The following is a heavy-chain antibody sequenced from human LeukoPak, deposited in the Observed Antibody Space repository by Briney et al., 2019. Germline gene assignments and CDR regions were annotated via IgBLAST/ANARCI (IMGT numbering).Heavy chain of an antibody. Sequence: GGSLKPPGAASDSSFINVGLIWFARAPGKGLDRFGRIKTKGDGGTIDYAAPVKGRFTISRDDSKNTLYLEVNSLTTEDTAVYYCTTIGLTMIATCDYWGQGTLVTVSS. V-gene: IGHV3-15*01. D-gene: IGHD3-22*01. CDR3: TTIGLTMIATCDY. J-gene: IGHJ4*02. CDR1: DSSFINVG. CDR2: IKTKGDGGTI.